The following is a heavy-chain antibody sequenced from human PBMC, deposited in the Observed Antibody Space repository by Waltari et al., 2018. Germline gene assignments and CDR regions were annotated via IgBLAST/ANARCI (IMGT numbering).Heavy chain of an antibody. V-gene: IGHV4-34*01. J-gene: IGHJ6*02. D-gene: IGHD3-10*01. Sequence: QVQLQQWGAGLLKPSETLSLTCAVYGGAFSGYYWSWTRQPPGKGLEGIGEINQSGSTNYNPSLKGRVTISVDTSKNQFSLKLSSVTAADTAVYYCARPQKAMVRGVSYYYYGMDVWGQGTTVTVSS. CDR3: ARPQKAMVRGVSYYYYGMDV. CDR1: GGAFSGYY. CDR2: INQSGST.